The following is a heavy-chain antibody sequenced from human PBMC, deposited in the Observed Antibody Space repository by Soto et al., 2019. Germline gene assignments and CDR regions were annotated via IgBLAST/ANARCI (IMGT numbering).Heavy chain of an antibody. CDR2: IGSVGGNT. J-gene: IGHJ3*02. V-gene: IGHV3-23*01. Sequence: PGGSLRLSCAASGFTLSSYWMSWVRQAPGKGLEWVSTIGSVGGNTYYADSVKGRFTIYRDDSKNTLGLQMNSLRAEDTAIYFCAKDMVNANSVWDPFDIWGQGTMVTVSS. CDR3: AKDMVNANSVWDPFDI. D-gene: IGHD2-8*01. CDR1: GFTLSSYW.